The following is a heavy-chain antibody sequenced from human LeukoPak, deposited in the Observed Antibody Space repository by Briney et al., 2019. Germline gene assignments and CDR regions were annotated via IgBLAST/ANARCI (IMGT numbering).Heavy chain of an antibody. J-gene: IGHJ4*02. Sequence: GGSLRLSCAASGFTFSSYAMSWVRLAPGKGLEWVSGVSGDGGYTYYADSVKGRFTISRDNSKSTLCLQMNSLRADDTAVYYCAKGGTMTKKGYSDYWGQGTLVIVSS. CDR2: VSGDGGYT. D-gene: IGHD2-15*01. V-gene: IGHV3-23*01. CDR1: GFTFSSYA. CDR3: AKGGTMTKKGYSDY.